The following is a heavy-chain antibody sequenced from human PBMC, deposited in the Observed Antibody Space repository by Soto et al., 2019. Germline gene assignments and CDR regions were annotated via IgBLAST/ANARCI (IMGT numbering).Heavy chain of an antibody. Sequence: GGSLRLSCATSGFTFSSYAMSWVRQAPGKGLEWVSAISGSGGSTYYADSVKGRFTISRDNSKNKLYLQMNSLRAEDTAVYYCVKDTWWGFGYKAASFDAFDIWGQGTMVTV. V-gene: IGHV3-23*01. CDR1: GFTFSSYA. CDR2: ISGSGGST. J-gene: IGHJ3*02. CDR3: VKDTWWGFGYKAASFDAFDI. D-gene: IGHD3-10*01.